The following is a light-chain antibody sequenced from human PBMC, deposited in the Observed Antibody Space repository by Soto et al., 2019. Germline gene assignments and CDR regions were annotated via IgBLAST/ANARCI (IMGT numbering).Light chain of an antibody. CDR1: QSVDNN. V-gene: IGKV3-15*01. J-gene: IGKJ1*01. CDR3: HQYDHWPRT. CDR2: GAS. Sequence: ETVMTQSPATLSVSPGERVTLSCRASQSVDNNVAWYRQQPGRSPRLLIYGASTRATDIPGRFRGSGSGTEFTLTISSLQSEDFAVYYCHQYDHWPRTFGQGTKVEVK.